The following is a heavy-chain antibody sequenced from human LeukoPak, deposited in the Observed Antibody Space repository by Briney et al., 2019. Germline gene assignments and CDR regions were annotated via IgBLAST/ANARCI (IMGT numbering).Heavy chain of an antibody. CDR3: AGGPSAAAV. D-gene: IGHD6-13*01. J-gene: IGHJ4*02. Sequence: SQNLSLTCVVSGGSITSGGYSWSWIRQPPGKGLEWIGYIYHSESTYYNPSLKSRVTIPVDRSRNQFSLRLSSVTAADTAVYYCAGGPSAAAVWGQGTLVTVSS. CDR1: GGSITSGGYS. V-gene: IGHV4-30-2*01. CDR2: IYHSEST.